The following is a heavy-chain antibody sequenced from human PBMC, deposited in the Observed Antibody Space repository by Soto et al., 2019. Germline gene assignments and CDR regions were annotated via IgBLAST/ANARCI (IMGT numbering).Heavy chain of an antibody. V-gene: IGHV1-8*01. CDR3: ARGAVAWEDIVFVSAGMHSVRLDP. J-gene: IGHJ5*02. D-gene: IGHD2-2*01. CDR1: VYTFTSYD. Sequence: ASVKVSCKASVYTFTSYDIYWVRQATGQGIEWMGWMNPNSGNTGYAQKFQGRVTMTRNTSISTAYMELSSLRSEDTAVYYCARGAVAWEDIVFVSAGMHSVRLDPWGQGTLVTVSS. CDR2: MNPNSGNT.